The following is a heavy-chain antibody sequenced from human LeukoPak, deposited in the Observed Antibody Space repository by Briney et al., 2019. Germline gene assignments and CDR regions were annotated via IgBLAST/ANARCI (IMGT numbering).Heavy chain of an antibody. CDR2: IRFDGSNK. CDR3: AKGGGYEAQYYYYYLDV. D-gene: IGHD5-12*01. CDR1: GFTFSSYW. J-gene: IGHJ6*03. V-gene: IGHV3-30*02. Sequence: GGSLRLSCAASGFTFSSYWMSWVRQAPGKGLEGVAFIRFDGSNKYYADSVKGRFTISRDNSKNTLYLQMKSLRAEDTAVYYCAKGGGYEAQYYYYYLDVWGKGTTVTISS.